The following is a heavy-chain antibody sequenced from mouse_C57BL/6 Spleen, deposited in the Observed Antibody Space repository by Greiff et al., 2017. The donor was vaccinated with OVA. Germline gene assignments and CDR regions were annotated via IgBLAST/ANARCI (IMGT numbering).Heavy chain of an antibody. J-gene: IGHJ4*01. CDR2: IAPNSGGT. Sequence: VQLQQPGAELVKPGASVKLSCKASGYTFTSYWMHWVKQRPGRGLEWIGRIAPNSGGTKYNEKFKSKATLTVDKPSSTAYMQLSSLTSEDSAVYYCARADGYYAMDYWGQGTSVTVSS. V-gene: IGHV1-72*01. D-gene: IGHD2-3*01. CDR3: ARADGYYAMDY. CDR1: GYTFTSYW.